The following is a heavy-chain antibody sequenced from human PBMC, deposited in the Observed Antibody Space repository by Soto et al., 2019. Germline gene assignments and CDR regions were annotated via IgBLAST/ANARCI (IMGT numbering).Heavy chain of an antibody. V-gene: IGHV3-23*01. CDR2: ISGSGGST. D-gene: IGHD2-15*01. CDR3: AKDRESGVVVVAASSGFDY. CDR1: GFTFSSYA. Sequence: GGSLRLSCAASGFTFSSYAMSWVRQAPGKGLEWVSAISGSGGSTYYADSVKGRFTLSRENSKNTLYLQMNSLRAEDTAVYYCAKDRESGVVVVAASSGFDYWGQGTLVTVSS. J-gene: IGHJ4*02.